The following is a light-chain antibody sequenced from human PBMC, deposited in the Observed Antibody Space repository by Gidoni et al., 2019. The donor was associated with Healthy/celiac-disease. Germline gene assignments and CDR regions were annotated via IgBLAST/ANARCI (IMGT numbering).Light chain of an antibody. Sequence: EIVLTQSPGTLSLAPGERATLSCRASKSVSSSYLAWYQQKPGQAPRLLIYGASSRATGIPDRFSGSGSGTDFTLTISRLEPEDFAVYYCQQYGSSPDTFXGXTKVEIK. CDR3: QQYGSSPDT. CDR2: GAS. J-gene: IGKJ4*01. CDR1: KSVSSSY. V-gene: IGKV3-20*01.